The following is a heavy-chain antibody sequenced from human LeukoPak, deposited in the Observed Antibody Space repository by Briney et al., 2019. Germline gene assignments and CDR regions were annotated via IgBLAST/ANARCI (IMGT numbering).Heavy chain of an antibody. V-gene: IGHV4-61*08. D-gene: IGHD3-22*01. J-gene: IGHJ3*02. CDR2: IYYSGST. Sequence: PSETLSLTCAVSGGSISSGGYYWSWIRQPPGKGLEWIGYIYYSGSTNYNPSLKSRVTISVDTSKNQFSLKLSSVTAADTAVYYCARGDYYDSSGYRSGAAFDIWGQGTMVTVSS. CDR3: ARGDYYDSSGYRSGAAFDI. CDR1: GGSISSGGYY.